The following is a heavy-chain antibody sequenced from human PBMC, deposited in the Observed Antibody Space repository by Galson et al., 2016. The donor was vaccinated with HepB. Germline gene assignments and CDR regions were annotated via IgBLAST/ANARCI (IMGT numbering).Heavy chain of an antibody. CDR1: GFTFSSYS. Sequence: SLRLSCAASGFTFSSYSMHWVRQAPGKGLEWVSSISRNGSNIYYADSVKGRFTISRDNAKKTLYLQMNSLRAEDTAVYYCASVGSASDEDLDDWGQGTMVTVSS. CDR3: ASVGSASDEDLDD. D-gene: IGHD6-6*01. CDR2: ISRNGSNI. J-gene: IGHJ4*02. V-gene: IGHV3-21*01.